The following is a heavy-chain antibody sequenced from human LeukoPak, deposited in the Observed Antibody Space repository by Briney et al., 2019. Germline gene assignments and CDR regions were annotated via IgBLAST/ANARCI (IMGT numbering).Heavy chain of an antibody. Sequence: GRFLRLSSAASGFALDDYAMHSVPRAAGKRLEWVSGISWNSGSIGYADSVKGRFTTSRDNAKNSLYLQMNSLRSEDTALYYCAKDSWRCSRTSCYTGDDAFDIWGQGTMVTVSS. V-gene: IGHV3-9*01. CDR1: GFALDDYA. J-gene: IGHJ3*02. CDR3: AKDSWRCSRTSCYTGDDAFDI. D-gene: IGHD2-2*02. CDR2: ISWNSGSI.